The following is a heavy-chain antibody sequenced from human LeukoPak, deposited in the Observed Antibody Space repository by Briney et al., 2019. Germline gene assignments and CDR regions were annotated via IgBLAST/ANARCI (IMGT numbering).Heavy chain of an antibody. D-gene: IGHD1-26*01. Sequence: PGGSLRLSCAASGFTFSSYSMNWVRQAPGKGLEWVAVISYDGSNKYYADSVKGRFTISRDNSKNTLYLQMNSLRAEDTAVYYCARDRAYSGSYSHLYYWGQGTLVTVSS. CDR3: ARDRAYSGSYSHLYY. CDR2: ISYDGSNK. CDR1: GFTFSSYS. J-gene: IGHJ4*02. V-gene: IGHV3-30*03.